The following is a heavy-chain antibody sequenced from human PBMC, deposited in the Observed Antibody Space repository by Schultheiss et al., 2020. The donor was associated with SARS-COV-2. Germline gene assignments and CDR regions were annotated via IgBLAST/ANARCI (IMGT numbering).Heavy chain of an antibody. CDR2: ISFDGSNT. CDR1: GFTFSSYG. J-gene: IGHJ2*01. D-gene: IGHD3-22*01. CDR3: ARDGFYDGCGFYCSDWYFDL. V-gene: IGHV3-30*19. Sequence: GGSLRLSCAASGFTFSSYGMHWVRQAPGKGLEWVAVISFDGSNTWYADTVRGRFTISRDNSKNTLYLKMNSLRAEDTAVYYCARDGFYDGCGFYCSDWYFDLWGRGTLVTVSS.